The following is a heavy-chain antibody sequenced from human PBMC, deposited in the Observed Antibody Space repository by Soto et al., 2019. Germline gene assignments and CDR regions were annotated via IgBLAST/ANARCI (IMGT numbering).Heavy chain of an antibody. CDR2: IYPGDSDT. V-gene: IGHV5-51*01. D-gene: IGHD3-22*01. CDR1: GYSFTIYW. CDR3: ARQYYDSSGYGAFDI. Sequence: GESLKISCKGSGYSFTIYWIGWVRQMPGKGLEWMGIIYPGDSDTRYSPSFQGQVTISADKSISTAYLQWSSLKASDTAMYYCARQYYDSSGYGAFDIWGQGTMVTVSS. J-gene: IGHJ3*02.